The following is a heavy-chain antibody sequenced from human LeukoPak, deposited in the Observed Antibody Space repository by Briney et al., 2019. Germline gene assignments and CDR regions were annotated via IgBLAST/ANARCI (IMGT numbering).Heavy chain of an antibody. CDR1: GGTFSSYA. CDR2: IIPIFGTA. CDR3: ARAARSKYQLLFFDY. J-gene: IGHJ4*02. V-gene: IGHV1-69*05. Sequence: GSSVKVSCKASGGTFSSYAISWVRQAPGQGLEWMGGIIPIFGTANYAQKFQGRVTITTDESTSTAYMELSSLRSEDTAVYYCARAARSKYQLLFFDYWGQGTLVTVSS. D-gene: IGHD2-2*01.